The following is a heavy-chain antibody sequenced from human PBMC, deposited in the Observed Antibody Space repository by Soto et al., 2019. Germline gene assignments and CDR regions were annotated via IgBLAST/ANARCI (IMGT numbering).Heavy chain of an antibody. CDR1: GGSISRSSYY. CDR3: ARDHGKNWFDP. V-gene: IGHV4-61*01. Sequence: PSETLSLTCTVSGGSISRSSYYWVLIRQPPGKGLEWIGYIYYSGSTNYNPSLKSRVTISVDTSKNQFSLKLSSVTAADTAVYYCARDHGKNWFDPWGQGTLVTVSS. CDR2: IYYSGST. J-gene: IGHJ5*02.